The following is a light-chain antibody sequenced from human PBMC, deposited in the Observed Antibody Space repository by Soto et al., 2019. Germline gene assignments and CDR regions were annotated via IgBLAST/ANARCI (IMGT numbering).Light chain of an antibody. CDR1: QSVSSK. V-gene: IGKV3-15*01. CDR3: QQYSSWPPWT. CDR2: GAS. Sequence: EIVMTQSPATLSVSPGEGATLSCRASQSVSSKLAWYQQKPGQAPRLLIYGASTRATGIPARFSGSGSGTEFTLTISSLESEASAVYYCQQYSSWPPWTFGQGTKVDIK. J-gene: IGKJ1*01.